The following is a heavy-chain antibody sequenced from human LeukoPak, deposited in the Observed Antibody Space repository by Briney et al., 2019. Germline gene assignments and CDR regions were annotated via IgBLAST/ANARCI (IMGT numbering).Heavy chain of an antibody. J-gene: IGHJ4*02. CDR2: IKHDGSEE. Sequence: LPGGSLRLSCVPSGLSISGQWMSWVRQAPGQGLEWVANIKHDGSEEYYVDSVKGRFTISRDDGRNSVSLQMNSVRAEDTAVYYCGYTNNSYHWGQGTLVVVSS. V-gene: IGHV3-7*01. CDR3: GYTNNSYH. CDR1: GLSISGQW. D-gene: IGHD3-16*02.